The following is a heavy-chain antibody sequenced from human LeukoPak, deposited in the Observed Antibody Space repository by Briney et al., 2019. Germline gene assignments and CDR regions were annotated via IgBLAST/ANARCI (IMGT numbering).Heavy chain of an antibody. Sequence: GGSLRLSCAASGFTFSSYEMNWVRQAPGEGLEWVSYISTSGRNIYYADSVKGRFTISRDNAKNSVYLQMNSLRAEDTADYYCARETAAAFFDYWGQGTLVTVSS. CDR3: ARETAAAFFDY. CDR1: GFTFSSYE. V-gene: IGHV3-48*03. CDR2: ISTSGRNI. D-gene: IGHD6-13*01. J-gene: IGHJ4*02.